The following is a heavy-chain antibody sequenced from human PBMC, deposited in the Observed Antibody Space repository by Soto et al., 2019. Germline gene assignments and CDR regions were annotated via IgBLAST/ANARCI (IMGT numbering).Heavy chain of an antibody. Sequence: QVQLQESGPGLVKPSQTLSLTCTVSGGSISGGVYYWSWIRQPPGKGLEWIGYIFDSGSTYYNPSLKSRVTISVDTSKNQCSLRLSSVTAADTAVYYCAREIIPLTTDWYLDLWGRGTLVTVSS. V-gene: IGHV4-30-4*01. CDR1: GGSISGGVYY. CDR3: AREIIPLTTDWYLDL. CDR2: IFDSGST. D-gene: IGHD4-17*01. J-gene: IGHJ2*01.